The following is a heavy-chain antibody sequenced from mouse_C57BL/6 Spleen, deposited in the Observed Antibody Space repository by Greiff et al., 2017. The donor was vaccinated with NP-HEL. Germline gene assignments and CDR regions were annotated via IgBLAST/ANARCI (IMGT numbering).Heavy chain of an antibody. J-gene: IGHJ4*01. V-gene: IGHV1-15*01. CDR1: GYTFTDYE. CDR3: TRKDYYGSSLRAMDY. D-gene: IGHD1-1*01. Sequence: QVQLQQSGAELVRPGASVTLSCKASGYTFTDYEMHWVKQTPVHGLEWIGAIDPETGGTAYNQKFKGKAILTADKSSSTAYMELRSLTSEDSAVYYCTRKDYYGSSLRAMDYWGQGTSVTVSS. CDR2: IDPETGGT.